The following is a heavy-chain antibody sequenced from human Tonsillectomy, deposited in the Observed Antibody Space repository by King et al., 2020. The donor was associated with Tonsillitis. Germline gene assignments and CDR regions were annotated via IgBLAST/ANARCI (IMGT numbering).Heavy chain of an antibody. D-gene: IGHD5-12*01. J-gene: IGHJ4*02. V-gene: IGHV4-34*01. CDR3: ARRYNSGWGY. Sequence: VQLPQWGAGLLTPSETLSLTCAVSGGSFSAYYWSWIRQPPGKGLEWIGEINHSGSTNYNPSLKSRVTISVDTSKNQFSLKLSSVTAADTAVYYCARRYNSGWGYWGQGTLVTVSS. CDR2: INHSGST. CDR1: GGSFSAYY.